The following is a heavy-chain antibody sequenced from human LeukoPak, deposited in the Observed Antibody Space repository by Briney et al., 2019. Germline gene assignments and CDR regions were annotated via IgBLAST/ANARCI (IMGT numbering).Heavy chain of an antibody. CDR2: IYYSGST. Sequence: SETLSLTCTVSGGSISSYYWSWIRQPPGKGLEWIGYIYYSGSTNYNPSLKSRVTISVDTSKNQFSLKLSSVTAADTAVHYCARVGGAAVAGGYFDYWGQGTLVTVSS. CDR3: ARVGGAAVAGGYFDY. J-gene: IGHJ4*02. D-gene: IGHD6-19*01. CDR1: GGSISSYY. V-gene: IGHV4-59*01.